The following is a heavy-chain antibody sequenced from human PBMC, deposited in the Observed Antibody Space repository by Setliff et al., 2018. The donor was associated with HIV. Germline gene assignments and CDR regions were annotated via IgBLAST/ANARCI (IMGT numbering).Heavy chain of an antibody. D-gene: IGHD5-12*01. CDR2: IDGIGGT. V-gene: IGHV3-23*01. J-gene: IGHJ4*02. Sequence: PGGSLRLSCVASGFTFSRYAVSWVRQAPGKGLEWVSCIDGIGGTYYPDSMKGRFSISRDNSKNIVYLQMRGLRVEDTAIYYCAKDLVKGDGYINFEYWGRGTLVTVS. CDR1: GFTFSRYA. CDR3: AKDLVKGDGYINFEY.